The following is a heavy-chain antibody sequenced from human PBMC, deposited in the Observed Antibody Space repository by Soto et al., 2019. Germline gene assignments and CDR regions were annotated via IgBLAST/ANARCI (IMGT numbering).Heavy chain of an antibody. CDR2: IIPIFGTA. CDR3: AREEEKQQLVLGYYYYAMDV. J-gene: IGHJ6*02. V-gene: IGHV1-69*01. Sequence: QVQLVQSGAGVKKPGSSVKVSCKASGGTFSSYPISWVRQAPGQGLEWMGGIIPIFGTANYAQKVQGRVTITADETTSTASMELSSLISEHTAVYYCAREEEKQQLVLGYYYYAMDVWGQGTTVTVSS. CDR1: GGTFSSYP. D-gene: IGHD6-13*01.